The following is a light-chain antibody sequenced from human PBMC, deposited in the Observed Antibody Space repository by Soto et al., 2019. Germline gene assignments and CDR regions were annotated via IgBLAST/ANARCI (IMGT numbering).Light chain of an antibody. CDR2: ETS. CDR3: QQYNGFGSWT. V-gene: IGKV1-5*03. CDR1: QSISSP. Sequence: DSQISRPPSTLSASVGDRLSITCRASQSISSPMAWYQQEPGKAPRLLIYETSTLQRGVPSRFSGSASGTEFTLTISSLQPDDFATYYCQQYNGFGSWTFGQGTKVDIK. J-gene: IGKJ1*01.